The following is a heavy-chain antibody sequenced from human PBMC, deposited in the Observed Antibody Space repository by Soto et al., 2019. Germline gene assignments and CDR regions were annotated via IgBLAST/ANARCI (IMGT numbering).Heavy chain of an antibody. V-gene: IGHV1-24*01. CDR1: GYTLTELS. D-gene: IGHD1-1*01. CDR2: FDPEDGET. CDR3: ATNQLGYNWGPGYYYYGMDV. J-gene: IGHJ6*02. Sequence: GASVKVSCKVSGYTLTELSMHWVRQAPGKGLEWMGGFDPEDGETIYAQKFQGRVTMTEDTSTDTAYMELSSLRSEDTAVYYCATNQLGYNWGPGYYYYGMDVWGQGTTVTVSS.